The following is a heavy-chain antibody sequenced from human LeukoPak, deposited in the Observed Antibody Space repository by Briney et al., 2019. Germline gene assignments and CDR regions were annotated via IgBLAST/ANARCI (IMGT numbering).Heavy chain of an antibody. CDR2: INPSGGST. V-gene: IGHV1-46*01. J-gene: IGHJ4*02. CDR1: GYTFTNYY. D-gene: IGHD4/OR15-4a*01. CDR3: ARGRWGATYSLDY. Sequence: GASVKVCCKASGYTFTNYYMHWVRQAPGQGLEWMGMINPSGGSTSYPQKFQGRFTMTRDTSTSTVQMELNRLRSEDTAVYYCARGRWGATYSLDYWGRGTLVTVSS.